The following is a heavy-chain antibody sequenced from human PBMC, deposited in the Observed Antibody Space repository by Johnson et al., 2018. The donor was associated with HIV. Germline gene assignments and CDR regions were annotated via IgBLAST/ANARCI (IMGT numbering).Heavy chain of an antibody. CDR2: IRYDGSNK. D-gene: IGHD6-19*01. J-gene: IGHJ3*02. CDR1: GFTFSSYG. CDR3: ASGIAVAGTLLDAFDI. V-gene: IGHV3-30*02. Sequence: QVQLVESGGGVVQPGGYLRLSCAASGFTFSSYGMHWVRQAPGKGLEWVAFIRYDGSNKYYADSVKGRFTISRDNSKNTLYLQMNSLRAEDTAVYYCASGIAVAGTLLDAFDIWGQGTMVTVSS.